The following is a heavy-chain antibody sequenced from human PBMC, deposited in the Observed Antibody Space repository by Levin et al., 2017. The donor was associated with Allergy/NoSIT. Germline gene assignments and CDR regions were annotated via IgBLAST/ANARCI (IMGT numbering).Heavy chain of an antibody. V-gene: IGHV4-39*01. CDR1: GGSISSSSYY. CDR3: ARRRPTTIDY. Sequence: SETLSLTCSVTGGSISSSSYYWGWARQPPGKGLEWIGSIYYSGSSYYNPSLKSRVTISVDTSKNQFSLKLSSVTAADTAVYYCARRRPTTIDYWGQGTLVTVSS. J-gene: IGHJ4*02. D-gene: IGHD1-14*01. CDR2: IYYSGSS.